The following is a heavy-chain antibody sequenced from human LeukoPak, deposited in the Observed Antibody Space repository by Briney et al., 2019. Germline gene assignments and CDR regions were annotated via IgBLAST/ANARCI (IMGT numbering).Heavy chain of an antibody. CDR3: ARHSNTRIAARHPSYYYYMDV. CDR1: GGSISSNDYY. V-gene: IGHV4-39*01. D-gene: IGHD6-6*01. CDR2: INHSGST. J-gene: IGHJ6*03. Sequence: PSETLSLTCTVSGGSISSNDYYWSWIRQPPGKGLEWIGEINHSGSTNYNPSLKSRVTISVDTSKNQFSLKLSSVTAADAAVYYCARHSNTRIAARHPSYYYYMDVWGKGTTVTVSS.